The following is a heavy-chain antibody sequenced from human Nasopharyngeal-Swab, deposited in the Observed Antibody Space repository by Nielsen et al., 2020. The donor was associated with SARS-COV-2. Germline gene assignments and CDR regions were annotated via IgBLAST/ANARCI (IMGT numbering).Heavy chain of an antibody. Sequence: ASVKVSRKASGYTFNNYGISWVRQAPGQGLEWMGWIRVYNGDTKYAQKFQGRVTVTTDALTTTAYMELRSLRSDDTAVYYCARVPVYSGTYYGFDIWGQGTMVKVSS. D-gene: IGHD1-26*01. J-gene: IGHJ3*02. CDR3: ARVPVYSGTYYGFDI. CDR1: GYTFNNYG. V-gene: IGHV1-18*01. CDR2: IRVYNGDT.